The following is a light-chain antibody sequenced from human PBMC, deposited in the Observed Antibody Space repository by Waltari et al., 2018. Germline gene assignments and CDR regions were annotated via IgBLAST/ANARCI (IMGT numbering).Light chain of an antibody. CDR3: NCATDDNVRI. CDR2: KDT. CDR1: IVTKKY. J-gene: IGLJ2*01. Sequence: SYELTQPYSVSVSPGQTATITCSGAIVTKKYVRWFQQKPGRAPVLVIYKDTERPSGIPERFSGSSSGTTVTLTISGAQGEDEAEYYCNCATDDNVRIFGGGTRLTVL. V-gene: IGLV3-27*01.